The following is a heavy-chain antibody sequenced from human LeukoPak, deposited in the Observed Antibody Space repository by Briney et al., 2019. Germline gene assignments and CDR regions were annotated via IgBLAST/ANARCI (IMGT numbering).Heavy chain of an antibody. Sequence: GESLKISCKGSGYSFTSYWIGWVRQMPGKGLEWMGIIYPGDSDIRYSPSFQGQVTISADKSISTAHLQWSSLKASDTAMYYCARHSSVSGWIDSMDVWGKGTTVTVSS. D-gene: IGHD6-19*01. J-gene: IGHJ6*04. CDR1: GYSFTSYW. V-gene: IGHV5-51*01. CDR2: IYPGDSDI. CDR3: ARHSSVSGWIDSMDV.